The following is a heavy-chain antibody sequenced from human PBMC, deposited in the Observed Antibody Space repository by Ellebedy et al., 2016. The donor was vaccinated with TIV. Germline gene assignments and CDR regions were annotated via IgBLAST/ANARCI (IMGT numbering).Heavy chain of an antibody. D-gene: IGHD3-3*02. CDR1: GFSFRTFD. V-gene: IGHV3-23*01. CDR2: FRHHDDSK. J-gene: IGHJ4*02. Sequence: GESLKISCAASGFSFRTFDMSWVRQAPGKGLEWVSVFRHHDDSKHYGDSVKGRFTISRDNSKNTLDLQMNNLRVEETAIYYCVKADLSISSRFDHWGQGTLVTISS. CDR3: VKADLSISSRFDH.